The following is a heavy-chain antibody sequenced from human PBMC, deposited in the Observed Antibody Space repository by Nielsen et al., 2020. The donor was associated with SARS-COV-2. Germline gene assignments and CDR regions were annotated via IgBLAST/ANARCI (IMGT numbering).Heavy chain of an antibody. J-gene: IGHJ6*02. CDR3: ARDSSGWYALTTYYYYGMDV. D-gene: IGHD6-19*01. V-gene: IGHV3-13*01. Sequence: GESPKISCAASGFTFSSYDMHWVRQATGKGLEWVSAIGTAGDTYYPGSVKGRFTISRENAKNSLYLQMNSLRAEDTAVYYCARDSSGWYALTTYYYYGMDVWGQGTTVTVSS. CDR1: GFTFSSYD. CDR2: IGTAGDT.